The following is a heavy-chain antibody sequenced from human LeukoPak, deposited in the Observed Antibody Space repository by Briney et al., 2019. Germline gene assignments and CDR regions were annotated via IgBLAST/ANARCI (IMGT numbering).Heavy chain of an antibody. V-gene: IGHV3-30-3*01. CDR1: GFTFSSYA. CDR2: ISYDGSNK. D-gene: IGHD5-18*01. CDR3: AKGLQHSNLD. Sequence: GGSLRLSCAASGFTFSSYAMHWVRQAPGKGLEWVAVISYDGSNKYYADSVKVRFTISRDNSKNTLYLQMNSLRAEDTAVYYCAKGLQHSNLDWGHGTLVTVSS. J-gene: IGHJ4*01.